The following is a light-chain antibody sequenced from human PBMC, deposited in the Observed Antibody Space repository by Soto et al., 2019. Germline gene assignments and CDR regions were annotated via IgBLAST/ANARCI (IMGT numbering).Light chain of an antibody. CDR1: SSNIGSNT. Sequence: QSVLTQPTSESGTPGQRVTISCSGSSSNIGSNTVNWYQQLPGTAPKLLIYSNNQRPSGVPDRFSGSKSGTSASLAISGLQSEDEADYYCAAWDDSLNGHVVFGGGTKLTVL. CDR3: AAWDDSLNGHVV. V-gene: IGLV1-44*01. CDR2: SNN. J-gene: IGLJ2*01.